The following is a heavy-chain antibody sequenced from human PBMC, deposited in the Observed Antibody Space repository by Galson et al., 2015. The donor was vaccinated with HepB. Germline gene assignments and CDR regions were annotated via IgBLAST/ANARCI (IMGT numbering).Heavy chain of an antibody. J-gene: IGHJ4*02. Sequence: SLRLSCAASGFTFSSYAMSWVRQAPGKGLEWVSAISGSGGSTYYADSVRGRFTISRDNSKNTLYLQMNSLRAEDTAVYYCASGGSGDSGYSSGWLNFDYWGQGTLVTVSS. CDR2: ISGSGGST. CDR3: ASGGSGDSGYSSGWLNFDY. V-gene: IGHV3-23*01. CDR1: GFTFSSYA. D-gene: IGHD6-19*01.